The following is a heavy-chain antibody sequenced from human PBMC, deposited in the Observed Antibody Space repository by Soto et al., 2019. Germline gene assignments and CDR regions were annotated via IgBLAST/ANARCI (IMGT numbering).Heavy chain of an antibody. CDR2: ISGSGGST. CDR1: GFTFSSYA. CDR3: AKALWIQLWSFDY. V-gene: IGHV3-23*01. Sequence: GGSLRLSCAATGFTFSSYAMSWVRQAPGKGLEWVSAISGSGGSTYYADSVKGRFTISRDNSKNTLCLQMNSLRAEDTAVYYCAKALWIQLWSFDYWGQGTLVTVSS. D-gene: IGHD5-18*01. J-gene: IGHJ4*02.